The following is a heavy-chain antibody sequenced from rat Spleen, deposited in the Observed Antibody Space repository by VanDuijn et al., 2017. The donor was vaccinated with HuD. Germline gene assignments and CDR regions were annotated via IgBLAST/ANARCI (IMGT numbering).Heavy chain of an antibody. CDR2: VSSGGST. V-gene: IGHV2S12*01. CDR3: ARGSDGYAHNWFAH. D-gene: IGHD1-12*03. Sequence: QVQLKESGPGLVQPSQTLSLTCTVSGFSLTSDGVSWVRQPPGKGLEWIAAVSSGGSTVYNSGLESRLSITRDTSKSQVFLKMNSLQTEDTAIYYCARGSDGYAHNWFAHWGQGTLVTVSS. CDR1: GFSLTSDG. J-gene: IGHJ3*01.